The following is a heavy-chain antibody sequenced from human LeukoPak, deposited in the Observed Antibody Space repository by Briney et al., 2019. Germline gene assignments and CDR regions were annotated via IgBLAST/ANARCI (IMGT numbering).Heavy chain of an antibody. J-gene: IGHJ6*02. V-gene: IGHV4-4*07. CDR1: DGSIRSYY. D-gene: IGHD6-13*01. CDR3: ATTSSNTCSYGVDV. Sequence: SETLSLTSPVSDGSIRSYYWSWIRQPAGKGLDWIGRIYPSGSTNYNPSLKSRVTMSVDTSTNQFSLKLSSATAADTAVYYCATTSSNTCSYGVDVWGQGTTVTVSS. CDR2: IYPSGST.